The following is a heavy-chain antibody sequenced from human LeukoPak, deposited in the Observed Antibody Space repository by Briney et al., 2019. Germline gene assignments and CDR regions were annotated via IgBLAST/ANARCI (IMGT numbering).Heavy chain of an antibody. J-gene: IGHJ3*02. D-gene: IGHD3-22*01. CDR1: GYTFTGYY. Sequence: ASVKVSCKASGYTFTGYYMHWVRQAPGQGLEWMGWINPNSGGTNYAQKFQGWVTMTRDTSISTAYMELSRLRSDDTAVYYCARTYYDSSGYYPDAFDIWGQGTMVTVSP. CDR2: INPNSGGT. V-gene: IGHV1-2*04. CDR3: ARTYYDSSGYYPDAFDI.